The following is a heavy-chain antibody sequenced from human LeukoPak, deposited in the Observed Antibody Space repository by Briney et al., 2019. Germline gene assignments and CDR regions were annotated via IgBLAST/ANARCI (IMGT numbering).Heavy chain of an antibody. CDR1: GFTFSNYW. Sequence: GGSLRLFCAASGFTFSNYWMHWVRQAPGKGLEWVSRINSDGSGTSYADSVKGRFTISRDNANNTLYLQMNSLRAEDTAVHYRARGAAAALYWGQGTLVTVSS. V-gene: IGHV3-74*01. CDR2: INSDGSGT. D-gene: IGHD6-13*01. CDR3: ARGAAAALY. J-gene: IGHJ4*02.